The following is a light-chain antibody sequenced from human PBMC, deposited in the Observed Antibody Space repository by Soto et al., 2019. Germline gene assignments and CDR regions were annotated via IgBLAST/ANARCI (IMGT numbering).Light chain of an antibody. CDR3: QQYYTTPHT. CDR2: WAS. CDR1: QNVLYSSNNKNY. V-gene: IGKV4-1*01. Sequence: DIVMTQSPDSLAVSLGEGATINCKSSQNVLYSSNNKNYLAWYQQKPGQPPKLLIYWASTRESGVPDRFSGSGSGTDFTLTISSLQAEDVGVYYCQQYYTTPHTFGPGTTVDI. J-gene: IGKJ3*01.